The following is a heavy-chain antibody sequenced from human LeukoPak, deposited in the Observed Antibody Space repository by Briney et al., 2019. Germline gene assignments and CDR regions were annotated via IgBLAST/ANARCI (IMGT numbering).Heavy chain of an antibody. V-gene: IGHV3-48*01. CDR3: ARDVTYYYDSSTYSLDY. Sequence: GWSLRLSCAASGFTFSSYSMSWVRQAPGKGPEWISYLSASGSTIYYADSVKGRFTISRDNANNSLYLQMNSLRADDTAIYYCARDVTYYYDSSTYSLDYWGQGTLVTVSS. CDR2: LSASGSTI. D-gene: IGHD3-22*01. J-gene: IGHJ4*02. CDR1: GFTFSSYS.